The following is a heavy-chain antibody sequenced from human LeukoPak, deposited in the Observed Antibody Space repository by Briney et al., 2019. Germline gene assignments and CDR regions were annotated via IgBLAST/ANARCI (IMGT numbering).Heavy chain of an antibody. CDR2: INHSGST. J-gene: IGHJ3*02. V-gene: IGHV4-34*01. Sequence: SETLSLTCAVYGGSFSGYYWSWIRQPPGKGLEWIGEINHSGSTNYNPSLKSRVTISVDTSKNQFSLKLSSVTAADTPVSYCARLRPLGAFDIWGQGTMVTVSS. CDR1: GGSFSGYY. CDR3: ARLRPLGAFDI.